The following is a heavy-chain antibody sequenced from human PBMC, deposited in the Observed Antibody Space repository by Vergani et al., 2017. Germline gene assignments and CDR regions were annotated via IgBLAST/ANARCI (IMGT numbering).Heavy chain of an antibody. J-gene: IGHJ5*02. V-gene: IGHV6-1*01. CDR2: TYCRSKWYN. D-gene: IGHD1-1*01. CDR1: GDSVSSNSAA. CDR3: ANERRSIIGYSLIWFDP. Sequence: QVQLQQSGPGLVKPSQTLSLTCAISGDSVSSNSAAWNWIRQSPSRGLEWLGRTYCRSKWYNDYAVTVKSPITINTDTSKNQFSLQLNSVTPEDTAVYYCANERRSIIGYSLIWFDPWGQGTLVTVSS.